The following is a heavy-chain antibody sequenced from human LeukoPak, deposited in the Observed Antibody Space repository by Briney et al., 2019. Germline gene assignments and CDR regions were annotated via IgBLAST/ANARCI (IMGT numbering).Heavy chain of an antibody. CDR1: GGSISSSSYY. D-gene: IGHD3-3*01. Sequence: SEPLSLTCTVSGGSISSSSYYWGWIRQPPGKGLEWIGSIYYSGSTYYNPSLKSRVTLSVDTSKNQFSLKLSSVTAADTAVYYGARLGLRFLEWLTRGVYWGQGTLVTVSS. CDR3: ARLGLRFLEWLTRGVY. CDR2: IYYSGST. J-gene: IGHJ4*02. V-gene: IGHV4-39*01.